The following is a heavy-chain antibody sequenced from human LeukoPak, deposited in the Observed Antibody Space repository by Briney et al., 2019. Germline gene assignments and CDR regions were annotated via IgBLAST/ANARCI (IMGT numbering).Heavy chain of an antibody. CDR2: IYSGGST. CDR1: GFTVSSNY. Sequence: GGSLRLSCAASGFTVSSNYMSWVRQAPGKGLEWVSVIYSGGSTYYADSVKGRFTISRDNSKNTLYLQMNSLRAEDTAVYYYAKDLVERSGYDLDYWGQGTLVTVSS. CDR3: AKDLVERSGYDLDY. J-gene: IGHJ4*02. V-gene: IGHV3-53*01. D-gene: IGHD5-12*01.